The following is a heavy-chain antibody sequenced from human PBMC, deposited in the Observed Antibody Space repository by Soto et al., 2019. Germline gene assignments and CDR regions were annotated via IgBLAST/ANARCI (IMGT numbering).Heavy chain of an antibody. D-gene: IGHD3-22*01. CDR1: AGSISSTNW. J-gene: IGHJ6*02. CDR2: IYHSGTT. Sequence: QVQLQESGPGLVKPSGTLSLTCAVSAGSISSTNWWTWVRQSPGKGLEWIGEIYHSGTTNYNPSLTSRVTLSVDKSNNQFPLKLTSVTAADTAVYYCARTSYSDSSGYYGMDVWGQGTTVTVSS. CDR3: ARTSYSDSSGYYGMDV. V-gene: IGHV4-4*02.